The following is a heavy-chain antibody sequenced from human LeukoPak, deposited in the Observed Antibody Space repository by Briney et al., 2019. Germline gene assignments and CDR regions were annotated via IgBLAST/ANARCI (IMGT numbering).Heavy chain of an antibody. CDR3: ARGVPRSGSQRRVDAFDI. J-gene: IGHJ3*02. CDR1: GYTLTELS. CDR2: FDPEDGET. D-gene: IGHD1-26*01. Sequence: ASVKVSCKVSGYTLTELSMHWVRQAPGKGLEWMGGFDPEDGETIYAQKFQGRVTMTEDTSTDTAYMELSSLRSEDTAVYYCARGVPRSGSQRRVDAFDIWGQGTMVTVSS. V-gene: IGHV1-24*01.